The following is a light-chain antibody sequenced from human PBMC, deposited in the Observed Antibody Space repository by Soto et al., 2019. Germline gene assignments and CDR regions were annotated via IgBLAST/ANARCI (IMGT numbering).Light chain of an antibody. Sequence: PGAKASRACRASQSITSRFLAWYKQKPGQAPRLLIYGASTRATGIPARFSGSGSGTQFTLTISSLKSEDFEVFYCQQYNNWPQTFGQGTRLEI. CDR2: GAS. CDR1: QSITSR. J-gene: IGKJ5*01. V-gene: IGKV3-15*01. CDR3: QQYNNWPQT.